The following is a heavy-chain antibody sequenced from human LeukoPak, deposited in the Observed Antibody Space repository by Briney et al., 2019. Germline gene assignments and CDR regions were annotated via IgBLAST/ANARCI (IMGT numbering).Heavy chain of an antibody. CDR1: GGSISSGSYY. Sequence: PSQTLSLTCTVSGGSISSGSYYWGWIRQPPGKGLEWIGSIYYSGSTYYNPSLNSRVTISVDTSKNQFSLKLTSVTAADTAVYYCCGSGWFAGPFGYWGQGALVTVST. CDR3: CGSGWFAGPFGY. CDR2: IYYSGST. V-gene: IGHV4-39*07. D-gene: IGHD6-19*01. J-gene: IGHJ4*02.